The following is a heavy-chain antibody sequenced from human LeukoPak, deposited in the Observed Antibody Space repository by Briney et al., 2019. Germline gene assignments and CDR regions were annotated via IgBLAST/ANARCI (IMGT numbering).Heavy chain of an antibody. CDR3: ARRIAAAGLHFDY. CDR1: GGSISSSSYY. Sequence: SETLSLTCTVSGGSISSSSYYWGWIRQPPGKGLEWIGSIYYSGSTHYNPFLKSRVTISVDTSKNQFSLKLSSVTAADTAVYYCARRIAAAGLHFDYWGQGTLVTVSS. D-gene: IGHD6-13*01. V-gene: IGHV4-39*01. J-gene: IGHJ4*02. CDR2: IYYSGST.